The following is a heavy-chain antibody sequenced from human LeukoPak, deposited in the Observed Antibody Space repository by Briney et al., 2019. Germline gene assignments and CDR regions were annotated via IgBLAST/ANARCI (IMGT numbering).Heavy chain of an antibody. CDR2: IYCSGNT. Sequence: SETLSLTCTVSGGSITSDHWNWIRQPPGKGLEWIGCIYCSGNTYYNPSLKSRVTISVDMSKNQFSLRLTSVTAADTAVYYCARKNDFDIWGQGTLVTVSS. CDR3: ARKNDFDI. V-gene: IGHV4-59*01. CDR1: GGSITSDH. D-gene: IGHD2/OR15-2a*01. J-gene: IGHJ3*02.